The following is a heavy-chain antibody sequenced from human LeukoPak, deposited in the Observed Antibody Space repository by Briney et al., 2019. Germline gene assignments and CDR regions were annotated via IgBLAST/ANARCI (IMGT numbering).Heavy chain of an antibody. J-gene: IGHJ4*02. CDR1: GYTFTGYY. D-gene: IGHD2-2*02. CDR2: INPNSGGT. CDR3: ARSARIVVVPAAINY. V-gene: IGHV1-2*02. Sequence: GASVKVSCKASGYTFTGYYMHWVRQAPGQGLEWMGWINPNSGGTNYAQKFQGRVTMTRDTSISTAYMELSRLRSDDTAVYYCARSARIVVVPAAINYWGQGTLVTVSS.